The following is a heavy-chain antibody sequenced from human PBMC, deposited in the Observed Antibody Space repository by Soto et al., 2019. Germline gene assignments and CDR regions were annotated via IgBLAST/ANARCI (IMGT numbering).Heavy chain of an antibody. Sequence: GGSLRLSCAASGFTFSSYSMNWVRQAPGKGLEWVSSISSSSSYIYYADSVKGRFTISRDNAKNSLYLQMNSLRAEDTAVFYCARTRDILTGKAFYYYYRMDVWGQGTTVTVSS. CDR2: ISSSSSYI. J-gene: IGHJ6*02. D-gene: IGHD3-9*01. CDR3: ARTRDILTGKAFYYYYRMDV. CDR1: GFTFSSYS. V-gene: IGHV3-21*01.